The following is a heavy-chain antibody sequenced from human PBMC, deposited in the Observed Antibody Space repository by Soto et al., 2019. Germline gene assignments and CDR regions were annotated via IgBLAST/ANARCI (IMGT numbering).Heavy chain of an antibody. J-gene: IGHJ5*02. CDR2: INANSGGT. Sequence: SLKLACKTSGYTLTGYYMDCLRKTTGQGLEWMGWINANSGGTNSAQKFQGGVTMTSETSISTAYMELSRLRSADTAVYYCARDQDWNYGWFDPWGQGTLVTVSS. CDR3: ARDQDWNYGWFDP. V-gene: IGHV1-2*02. CDR1: GYTLTGYY. D-gene: IGHD1-7*01.